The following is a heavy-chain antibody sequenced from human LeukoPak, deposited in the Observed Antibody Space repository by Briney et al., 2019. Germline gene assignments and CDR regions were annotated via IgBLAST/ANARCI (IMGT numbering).Heavy chain of an antibody. V-gene: IGHV4-59*08. CDR3: ARDSSGYYRIDY. D-gene: IGHD3-22*01. CDR1: GSSIISYY. Sequence: SETLSLTCSVSGSSIISYYWSWIRQPPGKGLEWIGYIYHSGSTNYNPSLKSRVTISVDTSKNQFSLKLTSVTAADTAVYYCARDSSGYYRIDYWGQGTLVTVSS. J-gene: IGHJ4*02. CDR2: IYHSGST.